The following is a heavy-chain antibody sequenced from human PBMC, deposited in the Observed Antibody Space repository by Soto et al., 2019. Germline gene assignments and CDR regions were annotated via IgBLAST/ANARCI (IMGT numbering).Heavy chain of an antibody. J-gene: IGHJ5*02. V-gene: IGHV1-69*02. CDR1: GGTFSSYT. D-gene: IGHD3-9*01. Sequence: SVKVSCKASGGTFSSYTISWVRQAPGQGLEWMGRIIPILGIANYAQKFQGRVTITADKSTSTAYMELSSLRSEDTAVYYCARGFSYYDILTGYVNNWFDPWGQGTLVTVSS. CDR2: IIPILGIA. CDR3: ARGFSYYDILTGYVNNWFDP.